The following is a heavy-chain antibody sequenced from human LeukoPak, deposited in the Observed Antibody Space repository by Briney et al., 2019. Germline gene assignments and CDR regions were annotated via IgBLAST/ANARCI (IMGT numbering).Heavy chain of an antibody. J-gene: IGHJ6*04. CDR2: IYYSGSA. Sequence: SSETLSLTCTVSGGSISSYYWSWIRQPPGKGLEWIGYIYYSGSASYSPSLKSRVTISVDTSKNQFSLNLSSVTAADTAVYYCARAPRWSSSWYVWGKGTTVTVSS. CDR1: GGSISSYY. CDR3: ARAPRWSSSWYV. D-gene: IGHD6-13*01. V-gene: IGHV4-59*08.